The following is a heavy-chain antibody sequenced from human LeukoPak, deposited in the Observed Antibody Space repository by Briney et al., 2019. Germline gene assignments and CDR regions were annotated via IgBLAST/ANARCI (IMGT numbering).Heavy chain of an antibody. CDR2: IIPIFGTP. CDR1: GDTFSIYA. V-gene: IGHV1-69*06. D-gene: IGHD3-10*01. J-gene: IGHJ4*02. CDR3: ARVYSSGTYFDY. Sequence: SVKVSCKTSGDTFSIYAITWLRQAHGQGLEWMGGIIPIFGTPNYAQKFQGRITITADKSTSTVYMELNSLRSEDTAVYYCARVYSSGTYFDYWGQGTLVTVSS.